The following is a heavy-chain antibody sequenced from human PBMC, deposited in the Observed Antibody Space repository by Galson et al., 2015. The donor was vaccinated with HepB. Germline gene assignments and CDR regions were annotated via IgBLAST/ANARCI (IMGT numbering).Heavy chain of an antibody. Sequence: SLRLSCAASGFTFNSYAMSWVRQAPGKGLEWVSSTSGRGDNTYYADSVKGRFTISRDNSKKMVFLQMNNLRAEDTALYYCGKDPVRASYRPYGMDVWGQGTTVTVSS. D-gene: IGHD5-18*01. CDR1: GFTFNSYA. CDR3: GKDPVRASYRPYGMDV. CDR2: TSGRGDNT. V-gene: IGHV3-23*01. J-gene: IGHJ6*02.